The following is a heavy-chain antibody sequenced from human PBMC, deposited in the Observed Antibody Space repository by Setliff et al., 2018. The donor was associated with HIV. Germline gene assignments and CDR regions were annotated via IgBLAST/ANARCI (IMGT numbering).Heavy chain of an antibody. D-gene: IGHD3-22*01. CDR3: ARDQSPTYFYDIAYRPSFDY. J-gene: IGHJ4*01. CDR1: GFTFSGDS. V-gene: IGHV3-48*01. Sequence: PGGSLRLSCAASGFTFSGDSMNWVRQAPGKGLEWVSYISSSGSLIYYADSVKGRFTISRDNAKNSLYLQMNSLRAEDTAMYYCARDQSPTYFYDIAYRPSFDYWGQGTLVTVSS. CDR2: ISSSGSLI.